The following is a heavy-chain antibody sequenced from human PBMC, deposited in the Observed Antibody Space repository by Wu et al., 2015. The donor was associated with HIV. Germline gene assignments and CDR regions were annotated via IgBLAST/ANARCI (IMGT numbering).Heavy chain of an antibody. D-gene: IGHD4-17*01. CDR1: GGTFSSYA. CDR3: TKCASRNDFGDFEYYFDY. V-gene: IGHV1-69*12. Sequence: QVQLVQSGAEVKRPGSSVKVSCKTSGGTFSSYAISWVRQAPGQGLEWMGGIIPIFDTANYAQKFQGRVTITADESTSTVYMELSSLRSEDTAVYYCTKCASRNDFGDFEYYFDYWGQGTLVTVSS. CDR2: IIPIFDTA. J-gene: IGHJ4*02.